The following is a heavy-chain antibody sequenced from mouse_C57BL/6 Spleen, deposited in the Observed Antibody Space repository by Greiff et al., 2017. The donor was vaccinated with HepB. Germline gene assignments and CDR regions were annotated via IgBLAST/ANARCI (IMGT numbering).Heavy chain of an antibody. J-gene: IGHJ4*01. CDR3: AKQLLYYYAMDY. CDR2: IWRGGST. Sequence: VQLQQSGPGLVQPSQSLSITCTVSGFSLTSYGVHWVRQSPGKGLEWLGVIWRGGSTDDNEAFMSTLSITKDNSKSQVFFKMNSLQADDTAIYYCAKQLLYYYAMDYWGQGTSVTVSS. CDR1: GFSLTSYG. D-gene: IGHD4-1*02. V-gene: IGHV2-5*01.